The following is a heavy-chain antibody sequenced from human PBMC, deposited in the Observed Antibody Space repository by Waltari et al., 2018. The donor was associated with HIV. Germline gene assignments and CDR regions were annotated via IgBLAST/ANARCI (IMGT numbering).Heavy chain of an antibody. CDR2: INHSRST. J-gene: IGHJ5*02. D-gene: IGHD6-13*01. Sequence: QVQLQQWGAGLLKPSETLSLTCAVYGGSFSGYYWSWIRQPPGKGLEWIGEINHSRSTTYNPSLKSRVTISVDTSKNQFSLKLSSVTAADTAMYYCARGESAAGTFDPWGQGTLVTVSS. CDR3: ARGESAAGTFDP. CDR1: GGSFSGYY. V-gene: IGHV4-34*01.